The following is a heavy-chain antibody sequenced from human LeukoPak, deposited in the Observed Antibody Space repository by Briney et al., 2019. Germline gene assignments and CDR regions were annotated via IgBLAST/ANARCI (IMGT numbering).Heavy chain of an antibody. J-gene: IGHJ4*02. CDR2: IYPGDSDT. Sequence: GESLKISCKGSGYNFTSYWIGWVRQMPGKGLEWMGIIYPGDSDTRYSPSFQGQVTISADKSISTAYLLWSSLKASDTAMYYCARVYYYDSSGSGSFDYWGQGTLVTVSS. V-gene: IGHV5-51*01. CDR3: ARVYYYDSSGSGSFDY. D-gene: IGHD3-22*01. CDR1: GYNFTSYW.